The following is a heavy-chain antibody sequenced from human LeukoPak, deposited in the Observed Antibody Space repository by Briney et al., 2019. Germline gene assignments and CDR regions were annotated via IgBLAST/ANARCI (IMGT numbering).Heavy chain of an antibody. V-gene: IGHV1-8*01. CDR1: GYTFTSYD. Sequence: GASVKVSCKASGYTFTSYDINWVRQATGHGLEWMGWMSPNSGNTGYAQKFQGRVTMTRNTSISTAYMELSSLRSEDTAVYYCARHIAAAGNNWFDPWGQGTLVTVSS. CDR2: MSPNSGNT. J-gene: IGHJ5*02. CDR3: ARHIAAAGNNWFDP. D-gene: IGHD6-13*01.